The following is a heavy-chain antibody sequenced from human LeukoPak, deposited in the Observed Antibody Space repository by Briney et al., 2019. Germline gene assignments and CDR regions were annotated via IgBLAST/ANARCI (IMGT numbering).Heavy chain of an antibody. CDR1: GYTFTSYG. CDR2: ISAYDGDT. Sequence: GASVKVSCKASGYTFTSYGICWVRQAPGQGLEWMGWISAYDGDTNYAQKFQGRVSMTTDTSTSTAYMELKTLRSDDTAVYYCANWAGTPAGYFSGPLDYWGQGTLVTVSS. CDR3: ANWAGTPAGYFSGPLDY. V-gene: IGHV1-18*01. D-gene: IGHD6-19*01. J-gene: IGHJ4*02.